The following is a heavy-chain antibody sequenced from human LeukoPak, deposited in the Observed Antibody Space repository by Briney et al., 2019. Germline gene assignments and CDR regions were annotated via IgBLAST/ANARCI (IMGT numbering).Heavy chain of an antibody. Sequence: AGGSLRLSCTASGLIVFTNYMSWVRQTPGKGLEWLSVIYTGGNTYYADSVKGRFTSSRDNSTNTVYLQMNSLRAEDTAVYYCARIIASNPFFDSWGQGTLVTVSS. J-gene: IGHJ4*02. CDR1: GLIVFTNY. CDR2: IYTGGNT. D-gene: IGHD3-16*02. CDR3: ARIIASNPFFDS. V-gene: IGHV3-66*01.